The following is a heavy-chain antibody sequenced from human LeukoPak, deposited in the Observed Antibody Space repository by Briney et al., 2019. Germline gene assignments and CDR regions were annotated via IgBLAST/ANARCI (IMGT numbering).Heavy chain of an antibody. CDR3: ARARYSGSYGYYFDY. V-gene: IGHV3-30-3*01. CDR1: GFTFSSYA. D-gene: IGHD1-26*01. J-gene: IGHJ4*02. CDR2: ISYDGSNK. Sequence: GGSLRLSCSASGFTFSSYAMHWVRQAPGKGLEWVAVISYDGSNKYYADSVKGRFTISRDNAKSSLYLQMNSLRAEDTALYHCARARYSGSYGYYFDYWGQGTLVTVSS.